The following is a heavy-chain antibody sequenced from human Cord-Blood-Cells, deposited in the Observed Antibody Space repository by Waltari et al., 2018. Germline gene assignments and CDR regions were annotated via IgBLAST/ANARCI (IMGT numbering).Heavy chain of an antibody. CDR1: GFTFSSYS. CDR2: ISSSSSYI. CDR3: ARKNWGSSQCFDY. Sequence: EVQLVESGGGLVKPGGSLRLSCAASGFTFSSYSMNWVRQAPGEGREWVSSISSSSSYIYDADSVKGRFTISRDNAKNSLYLQMNSLRAEDTAVYYCARKNWGSSQCFDYWGQGTLVTVSS. J-gene: IGHJ4*02. D-gene: IGHD7-27*01. V-gene: IGHV3-21*01.